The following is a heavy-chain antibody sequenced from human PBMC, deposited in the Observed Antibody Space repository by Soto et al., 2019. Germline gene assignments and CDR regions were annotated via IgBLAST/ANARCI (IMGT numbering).Heavy chain of an antibody. D-gene: IGHD1-7*01. CDR1: GGSISSSSYY. J-gene: IGHJ5*02. CDR2: IYYSGST. Sequence: SETLSLTCTVSGGSISSSSYYWGWIRQPPGKGLEWIGSIYYSGSTYYNPSLKSRVTISVDTSKNQFSLKLSSVTAADTAVYYCARETGTTVGWFAPWGQRTLVIV. CDR3: ARETGTTVGWFAP. V-gene: IGHV4-39*02.